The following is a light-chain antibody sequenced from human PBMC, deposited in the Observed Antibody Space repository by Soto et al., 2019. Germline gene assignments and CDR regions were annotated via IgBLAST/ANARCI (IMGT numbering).Light chain of an antibody. V-gene: IGKV1-5*03. J-gene: IGKJ1*01. CDR1: QSISSW. CDR2: KAS. Sequence: DIQMIPSPAASFAYIGDRVTITCRASQSISSWLAWYQQKPGKAPKLLIYKASSLESGVPSRFSGSGSGTEFTLTISSLQPDDFATNCCQQYNSYPWTFGQGSKVDIK. CDR3: QQYNSYPWT.